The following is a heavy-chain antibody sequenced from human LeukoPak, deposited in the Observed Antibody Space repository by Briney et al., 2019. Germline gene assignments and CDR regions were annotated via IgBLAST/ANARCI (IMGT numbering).Heavy chain of an antibody. CDR3: AIAQSWDELFDS. V-gene: IGHV3-53*01. CDR2: ISINTDT. Sequence: GGSLRLSCAASGIAVTGNYMSWVRQPPGKGLEWVSFISINTDTFYADSVRGRLTISRDSSKNTLFLQMNSLRDEDSAVYYCAIAQSWDELFDSWGQGTLVTVSS. CDR1: GIAVTGNY. D-gene: IGHD1-26*01. J-gene: IGHJ4*02.